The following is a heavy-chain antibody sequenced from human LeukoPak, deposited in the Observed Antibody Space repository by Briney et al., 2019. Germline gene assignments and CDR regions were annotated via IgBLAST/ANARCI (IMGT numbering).Heavy chain of an antibody. D-gene: IGHD6-6*01. V-gene: IGHV4-59*01. J-gene: IGHJ3*02. CDR3: ARGLHTRSSGRRFDVFEI. CDR2: IYYSGST. CDR1: GGSISSYY. Sequence: SETPSLTCTVSGGSISSYYWSWIRQPPGKGLEWIGYIYYSGSTKYNPSLKSRVTISVDTSKNQFSLKLSSVTAADTAVYYCARGLHTRSSGRRFDVFEIWGQGTMVTVSS.